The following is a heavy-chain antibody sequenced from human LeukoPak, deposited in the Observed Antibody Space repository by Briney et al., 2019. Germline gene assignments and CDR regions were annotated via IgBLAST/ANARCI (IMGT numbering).Heavy chain of an antibody. D-gene: IGHD6-19*01. Sequence: GGSPRLSCAASGFTFSSYAMHWVRQAPGKGLEWVAVISYDGSNKYYADSVKGRFTISRDNSKNTLYLQMNSLRAEDTAVYYCARDPYASGWPDYWGQGTLVTVSS. V-gene: IGHV3-30*04. CDR3: ARDPYASGWPDY. CDR2: ISYDGSNK. J-gene: IGHJ4*02. CDR1: GFTFSSYA.